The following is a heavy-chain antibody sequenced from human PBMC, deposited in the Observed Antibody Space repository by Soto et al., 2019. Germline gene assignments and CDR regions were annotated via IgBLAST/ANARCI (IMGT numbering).Heavy chain of an antibody. CDR2: INGRSNYK. V-gene: IGHV3-21*01. Sequence: PGGSLRLSCASSGFTFSTYTMNWVRQAPGKGLEWVSSINGRSNYKYYTDSVKGRFTISRDNAKNSLYLQMNRLRAEDTAVYYCARDDGIVGGTSAFDYWGLGTLVTVSS. D-gene: IGHD1-26*01. CDR3: ARDDGIVGGTSAFDY. CDR1: GFTFSTYT. J-gene: IGHJ4*02.